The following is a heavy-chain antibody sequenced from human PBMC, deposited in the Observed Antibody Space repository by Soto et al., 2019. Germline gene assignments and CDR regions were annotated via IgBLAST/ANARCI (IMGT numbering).Heavy chain of an antibody. CDR2: ISTSSSNI. Sequence: EVQLVESGGGLVQPGGSLRLSCAASGFTFSAFNMNWVRQAPGKGLEWVSYISTSSSNIYYADSVKGRFTISRDNAKSSLHLQMNSLRVVDTAVYYCARDPPYSGYDYQFDYWGQGTLVTVSS. J-gene: IGHJ4*02. D-gene: IGHD5-12*01. V-gene: IGHV3-48*04. CDR3: ARDPPYSGYDYQFDY. CDR1: GFTFSAFN.